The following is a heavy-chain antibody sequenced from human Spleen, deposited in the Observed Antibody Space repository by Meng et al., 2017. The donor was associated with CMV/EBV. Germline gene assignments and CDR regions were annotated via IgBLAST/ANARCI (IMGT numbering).Heavy chain of an antibody. J-gene: IGHJ4*02. Sequence: FTFSNAWMNGVRQAPGKGLEWVGRIKSKTDGGTTDYAAPVKGRFTISRDDSKNTLYLQMNSLKTEDTAVYYCTTEEGFLEWFNYFDYWGQGTLVTVSS. CDR2: IKSKTDGGTT. V-gene: IGHV3-15*07. CDR3: TTEEGFLEWFNYFDY. CDR1: FTFSNAW. D-gene: IGHD3-3*01.